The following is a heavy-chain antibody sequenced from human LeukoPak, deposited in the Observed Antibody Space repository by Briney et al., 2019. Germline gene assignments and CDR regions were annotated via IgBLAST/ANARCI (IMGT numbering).Heavy chain of an antibody. Sequence: PSETLSLTCTVSGGSISSYGYYWAGIRQPPGKGLEWIGTIYYSGSTYYNPSLKSRVTISMDTSKNQFSLKLTSVTAAGTAVYYCARGAAAGNNWFDPWGQGTLVTVSS. CDR1: GGSISSYGYY. D-gene: IGHD6-13*01. J-gene: IGHJ5*02. V-gene: IGHV4-39*07. CDR2: IYYSGST. CDR3: ARGAAAGNNWFDP.